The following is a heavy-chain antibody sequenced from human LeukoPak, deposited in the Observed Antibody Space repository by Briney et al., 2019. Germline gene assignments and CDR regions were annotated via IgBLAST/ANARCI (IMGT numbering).Heavy chain of an antibody. CDR2: INPNSGGT. D-gene: IGHD3-3*01. Sequence: ASVKVSCKASGYTFTGYYMHWVRQAPGQGLEWMGWINPNSGGTNYAQKLQGRVTMTTDTSTSTAYMELRSLRSDDTAVYYCARGGRDTIFGVVSFMSWFDPWGQGTLVTVSS. CDR1: GYTFTGYY. V-gene: IGHV1-2*02. CDR3: ARGGRDTIFGVVSFMSWFDP. J-gene: IGHJ5*02.